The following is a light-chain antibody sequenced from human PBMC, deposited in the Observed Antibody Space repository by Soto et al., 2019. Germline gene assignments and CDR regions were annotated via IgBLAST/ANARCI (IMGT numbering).Light chain of an antibody. CDR2: EVN. V-gene: IGLV2-8*01. Sequence: QSALTQPPSASGAPGQSVAISCTGTSSDVGGYNYVSRYQQHPGKAPKLMIYEVNKRPSGVPDRFSGSKSGNTASLTVSGLQAEDEADYYCSSYAGSSNVFGTGTNVTV. J-gene: IGLJ1*01. CDR3: SSYAGSSNV. CDR1: SSDVGGYNY.